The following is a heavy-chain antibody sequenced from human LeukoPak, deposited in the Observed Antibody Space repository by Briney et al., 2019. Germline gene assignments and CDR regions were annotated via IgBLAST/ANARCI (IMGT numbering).Heavy chain of an antibody. CDR3: AREGDSSGCDAFDI. CDR1: GFTLTSLA. J-gene: IGHJ3*02. Sequence: GGSLRLSCAASGFTLTSLAMHWVRQAPGKGLEWVSSSGTRSGTKYYADSVRGRFTISRDNAKNSLYLQMNSLRAEDTAVYYCAREGDSSGCDAFDIWGQGTMVTVSS. CDR2: SGTRSGTK. D-gene: IGHD3-22*01. V-gene: IGHV3-21*01.